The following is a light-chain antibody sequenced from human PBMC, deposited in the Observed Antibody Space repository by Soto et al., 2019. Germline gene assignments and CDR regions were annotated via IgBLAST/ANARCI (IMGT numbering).Light chain of an antibody. V-gene: IGLV2-8*01. Sequence: QSALTQPPSASGFPGQSVTISCTGTSNDIGNYKYVSWYQQYPGKAPKLIIYEITKRSSGVPDRFSGSKSGNTASLTVSGLQAEDEADYYCGSYAGTNFVVFGGGTKLTVL. J-gene: IGLJ2*01. CDR1: SNDIGNYKY. CDR3: GSYAGTNFVV. CDR2: EIT.